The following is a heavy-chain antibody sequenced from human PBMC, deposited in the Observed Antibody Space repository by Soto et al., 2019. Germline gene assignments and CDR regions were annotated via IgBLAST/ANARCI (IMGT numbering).Heavy chain of an antibody. V-gene: IGHV3-21*01. J-gene: IGHJ5*02. CDR2: ISSNSAYI. Sequence: GGSLRLSCAASGITFRSFTMNWARQAPGKGLEWVSTISSNSAYIYYTDALRGRFTISRDNAKNSLHLQMNSLRAEDTAVYYCTRDASRDSSARGWFDPWGPGTLVTVSS. CDR1: GITFRSFT. D-gene: IGHD6-13*01. CDR3: TRDASRDSSARGWFDP.